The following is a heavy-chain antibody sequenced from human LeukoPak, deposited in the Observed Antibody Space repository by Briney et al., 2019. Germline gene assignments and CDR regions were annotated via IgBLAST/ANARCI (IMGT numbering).Heavy chain of an antibody. J-gene: IGHJ5*02. D-gene: IGHD2-8*02. CDR2: IYYSGST. CDR3: ARYGWLDVWFDP. V-gene: IGHV4-61*08. Sequence: PSETLSLTCTVSGGSISSGDYYWSWIRQPPGKGLEWIGYIYYSGSTNYNPSLKSRVTISVDTSKNQFSLKLSSVTAADTAVYYCARYGWLDVWFDPWGQGTLVTVSS. CDR1: GGSISSGDYY.